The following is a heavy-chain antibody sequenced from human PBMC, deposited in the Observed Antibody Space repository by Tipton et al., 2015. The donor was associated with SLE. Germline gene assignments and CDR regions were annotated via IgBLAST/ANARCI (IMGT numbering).Heavy chain of an antibody. J-gene: IGHJ4*02. V-gene: IGHV4-39*07. CDR2: LYYGIDT. D-gene: IGHD2-8*01. Sequence: TPSLTCTVSGGSITSSRHFWGWIRQPPGKGLEWIGLLYYGIDTYFNPSLESPATISVDTSKNQFSLHLTSVTAADTAVYFCVRGYCSDGVCYGRGFFDYWGQGNLVTVSS. CDR3: VRGYCSDGVCYGRGFFDY. CDR1: GGSITSSRHF.